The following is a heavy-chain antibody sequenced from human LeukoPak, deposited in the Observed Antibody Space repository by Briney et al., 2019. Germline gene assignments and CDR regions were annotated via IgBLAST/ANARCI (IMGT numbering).Heavy chain of an antibody. CDR3: ARQHYYDSSGYCCLDY. D-gene: IGHD3-22*01. V-gene: IGHV5-51*01. CDR1: GYSFTSYW. Sequence: GESLKISCKGSGYSFTSYWIGWVRQTPGKGLEWMGIIYPGDSDTRYSPSFQGQVTISADKSISTAYLQWSSLKASDTATYYCARQHYYDSSGYCCLDYWGQGTLVTVSS. CDR2: IYPGDSDT. J-gene: IGHJ4*02.